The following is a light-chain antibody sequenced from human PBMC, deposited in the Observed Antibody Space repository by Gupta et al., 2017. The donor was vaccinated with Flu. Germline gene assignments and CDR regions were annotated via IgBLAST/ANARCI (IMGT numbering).Light chain of an antibody. V-gene: IGKV4-1*01. CDR1: QSVLYSSNNKNY. Sequence: DIVMTQSPDSLAVSLGERATINCKSSQSVLYSSNNKNYLAWYQQKPGQPPKLLISWASTRESGFPDRFSGSGSGTDFTLTISSLQAEDVAVYYCQQYYTSPWTFGQGTEVEIK. CDR3: QQYYTSPWT. CDR2: WAS. J-gene: IGKJ1*01.